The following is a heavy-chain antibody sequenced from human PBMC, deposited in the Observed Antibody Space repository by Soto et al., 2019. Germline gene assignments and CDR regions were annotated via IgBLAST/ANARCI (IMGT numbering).Heavy chain of an antibody. J-gene: IGHJ6*02. CDR3: ARGGTYGMDA. Sequence: GGSLRLSCAASGFTFSNYGMHWVRQAPGKGLEWVAVILYGGTKEYYSDSVKGRFTISRDNSKDRLYLQMSSLRREDTGVYFCARGGTYGMDAWGQGTTVTVSS. V-gene: IGHV3-30*03. CDR2: ILYGGTKE. D-gene: IGHD6-25*01. CDR1: GFTFSNYG.